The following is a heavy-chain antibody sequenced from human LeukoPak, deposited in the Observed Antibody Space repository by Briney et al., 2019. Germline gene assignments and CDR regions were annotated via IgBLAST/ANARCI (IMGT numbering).Heavy chain of an antibody. J-gene: IGHJ5*02. V-gene: IGHV4-59*08. CDR1: GGSITSYY. CDR3: ARHAIYSGGYSYWFDP. Sequence: SETLSLTCTVSGGSITSYYWSWIRQPPGKGLEWIAFVYYSGITNYNPSLKSRASTSVDTSKNLCSLRLSSVTAADTAVYYCARHAIYSGGYSYWFDPWGLGTLVTVSS. CDR2: VYYSGIT. D-gene: IGHD1-26*01.